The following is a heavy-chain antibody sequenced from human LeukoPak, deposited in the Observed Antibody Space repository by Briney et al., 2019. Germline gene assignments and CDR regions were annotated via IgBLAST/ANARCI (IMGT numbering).Heavy chain of an antibody. V-gene: IGHV4-59*01. Sequence: SETLSLTCTVSGGSTSDYYWNWIRQPPGKGLEWIGCIYYRRTTNYNPSLNSRVTISLDSSKNQFSLRLNSVTAADTAIYYCARGPPRTGRERFFDYWGQGTLVSVSS. CDR2: IYYRRTT. CDR3: ARGPPRTGRERFFDY. D-gene: IGHD1-1*01. CDR1: GGSTSDYY. J-gene: IGHJ4*02.